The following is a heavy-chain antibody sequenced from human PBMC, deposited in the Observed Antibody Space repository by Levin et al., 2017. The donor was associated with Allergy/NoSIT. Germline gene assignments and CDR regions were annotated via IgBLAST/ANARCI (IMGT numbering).Heavy chain of an antibody. CDR1: GGTFSSYA. CDR3: AGYDSSGDHPDAFDI. Sequence: SVKVSCKASGGTFSSYAISWVRQAPGQGLEWMGGIIPIFGTANYAQKFQGRVTITADESTSTAYMELSSLRSEDTAVYYCAGYDSSGDHPDAFDIWGQGTMVTVSS. D-gene: IGHD3-22*01. J-gene: IGHJ3*02. V-gene: IGHV1-69*13. CDR2: IIPIFGTA.